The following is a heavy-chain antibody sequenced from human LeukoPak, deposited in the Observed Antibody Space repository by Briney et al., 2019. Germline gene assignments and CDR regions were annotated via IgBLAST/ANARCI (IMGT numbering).Heavy chain of an antibody. CDR1: GGSISSYY. V-gene: IGHV4-59*08. J-gene: IGHJ4*02. Sequence: PSETLSLTCTVSGGSISSYYWSWIRQPPGKGLEWIGYIYHSGSTNYNPSLKSRVTISVDTSKNQFSLKLSSVTAADTAVYYCARHGPTKSFRANFDYWGQGTLVTVSS. D-gene: IGHD1-14*01. CDR2: IYHSGST. CDR3: ARHGPTKSFRANFDY.